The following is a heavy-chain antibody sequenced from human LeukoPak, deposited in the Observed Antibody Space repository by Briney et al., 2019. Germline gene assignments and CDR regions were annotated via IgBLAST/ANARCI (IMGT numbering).Heavy chain of an antibody. J-gene: IGHJ4*02. CDR2: IYYSGST. V-gene: IGHV4-39*01. CDR1: GGSISSSSYY. Sequence: PETLSLTCTVSGGSISSSSYYWGWIRQPPGKGLEWIGSIYYSGSTYYNPSLKSRVTISVDTSKNQFSLKLSSVTAADTAVYYCARRGSSSARFEYWGQGTLVTVSS. CDR3: ARRGSSSARFEY. D-gene: IGHD6-6*01.